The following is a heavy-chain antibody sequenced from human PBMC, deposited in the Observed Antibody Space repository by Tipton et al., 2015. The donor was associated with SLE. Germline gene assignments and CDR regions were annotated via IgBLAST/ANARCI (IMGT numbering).Heavy chain of an antibody. D-gene: IGHD6-13*01. Sequence: LSLTCAVYGGSFSGYYWSWVRQAPGKGLEWVSAISGSGGSTYYADSVKGRFTISRDNSKNTLYLQMNSLRAEDTAVYYCAKDGYSSSRPYYFDYWGQGTLVTVSS. J-gene: IGHJ4*02. CDR2: ISGSGGST. V-gene: IGHV3-23*01. CDR3: AKDGYSSSRPYYFDY. CDR1: GGSFSGYY.